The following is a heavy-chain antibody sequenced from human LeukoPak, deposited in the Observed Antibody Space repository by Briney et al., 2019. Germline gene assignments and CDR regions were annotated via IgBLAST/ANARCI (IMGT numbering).Heavy chain of an antibody. CDR1: GFTVSSNY. V-gene: IGHV3-66*01. CDR3: ARGAGVGNYFDY. D-gene: IGHD1-14*01. J-gene: IGHJ4*02. Sequence: GGSLRLSCAASGFTVSSNYMSWVRQAPGKGLEWVSVIYSGGSTYSADSVKGRFTISRDNSKNTLYLQMNSLRAEDTAVYYCARGAGVGNYFDYRGQGTLVTVSS. CDR2: IYSGGST.